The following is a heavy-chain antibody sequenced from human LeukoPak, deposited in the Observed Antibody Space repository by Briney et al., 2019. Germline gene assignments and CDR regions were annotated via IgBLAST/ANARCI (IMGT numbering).Heavy chain of an antibody. CDR1: GFTFSTYW. CDR2: ISYDGSNK. Sequence: PGGSLRLSCSASGFTFSTYWMSWVRQAPGKGLEWVAVISYDGSNKYYADSVKGRFTISRDNSKNTLYLQMNSLRAEDTAVYYCAKEADCSGGSCYSGLDYWGQGTLVTVSS. V-gene: IGHV3-30*18. CDR3: AKEADCSGGSCYSGLDY. J-gene: IGHJ4*02. D-gene: IGHD2-15*01.